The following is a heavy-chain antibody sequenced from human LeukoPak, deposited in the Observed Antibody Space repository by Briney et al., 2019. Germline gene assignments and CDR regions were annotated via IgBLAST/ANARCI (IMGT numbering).Heavy chain of an antibody. V-gene: IGHV3-23*01. CDR1: GFTFSSYA. J-gene: IGHJ3*02. CDR3: AKAEGLGGVIVDAFDI. CDR2: ISGSGGST. Sequence: LPGGSLRLSCAASGFTFSSYAMSRVRQAPGKGLEWVSAISGSGGSTYYADSVKGRFTISRDNSKNTLYLQMNSLRAEDTAVYYCAKAEGLGGVIVDAFDIWGQGTMVTVSS. D-gene: IGHD3-16*02.